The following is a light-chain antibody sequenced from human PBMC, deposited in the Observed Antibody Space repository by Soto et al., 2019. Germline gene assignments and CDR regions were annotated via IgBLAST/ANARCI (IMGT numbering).Light chain of an antibody. J-gene: IGLJ1*01. CDR3: CSYAGSSTYV. CDR1: SSDVGSYNL. CDR2: EGS. Sequence: HSALTQPASVSGSPGQSITISCTGTSSDVGSYNLVSWYQQHPGKAPKVMIYEGSKRPSGVSNRFSGSKSGNTASLTISGLQAEDEADYYCCSYAGSSTYVFGNGTTVTVL. V-gene: IGLV2-23*01.